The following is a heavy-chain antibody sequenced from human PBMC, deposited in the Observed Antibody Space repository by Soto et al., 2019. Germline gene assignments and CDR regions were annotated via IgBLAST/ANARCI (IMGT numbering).Heavy chain of an antibody. CDR3: PRGGRRGGAHSYLDY. J-gene: IGHJ4*02. CDR2: ILYSGSP. Sequence: SETLSLTCSVSRGCVSRGSYYWSWIWQPPGKGLEWVGYILYSGSPNYNPSLKSRVTMSLGTFENQFSLKLSSVTTAGTAVYYCPRGGRRGGAHSYLDYCDKGLLGSVS. CDR1: RGCVSRGSYY. D-gene: IGHD1-26*01. V-gene: IGHV4-61*01.